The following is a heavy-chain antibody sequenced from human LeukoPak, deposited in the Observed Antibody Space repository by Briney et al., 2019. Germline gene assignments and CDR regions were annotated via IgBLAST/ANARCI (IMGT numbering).Heavy chain of an antibody. D-gene: IGHD3-3*01. CDR3: ARDSTQFWSGYYGY. V-gene: IGHV3-30*04. J-gene: IGHJ4*02. CDR2: TSYDGSNK. Sequence: GGSLRLSCAASGFTFSSYAMHWVRQAPGKGLEWVAVTSYDGSNKYYADSVKGRFTISRDNSKNTLYLQMNSLRAEDTAVYYCARDSTQFWSGYYGYWGQGTLVAVSS. CDR1: GFTFSSYA.